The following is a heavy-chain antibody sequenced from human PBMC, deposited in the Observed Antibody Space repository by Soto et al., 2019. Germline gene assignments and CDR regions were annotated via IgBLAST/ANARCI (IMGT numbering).Heavy chain of an antibody. CDR2: IYYSGST. CDR3: ARERYYGSGTRGVSY. J-gene: IGHJ4*02. V-gene: IGHV4-61*01. D-gene: IGHD3-10*01. CDR1: GGSVSSGSYY. Sequence: QVQLQESGPGLVKPSETLSLTCTVSGGSVSSGSYYWSWIRQPPGKGLEWIGYIYYSGSTNYNPSLNSRVTISVDTSKNQFSLKLSSVTAADTAVYYCARERYYGSGTRGVSYWGQGTLVTVSS.